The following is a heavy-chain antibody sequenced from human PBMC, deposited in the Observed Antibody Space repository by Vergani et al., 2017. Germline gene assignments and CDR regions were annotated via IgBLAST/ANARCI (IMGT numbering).Heavy chain of an antibody. CDR2: IYYSGST. CDR3: AREGGGSGDPVDY. Sequence: QLQLQESGPGLVKPSETLSLSCRVSGDSISRSHYYWSWIRQPPGKGLEWIGYIYYSGSTNYNPSLKSRVTISVDTSKNQFSLKLSSVTAADTAVYYCAREGGGSGDPVDYWGQGTLVTVSS. D-gene: IGHD3-10*01. V-gene: IGHV4-61*01. CDR1: GDSISRSHYY. J-gene: IGHJ4*02.